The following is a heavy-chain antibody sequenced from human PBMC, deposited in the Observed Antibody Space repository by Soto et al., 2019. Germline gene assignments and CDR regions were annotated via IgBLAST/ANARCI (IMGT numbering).Heavy chain of an antibody. Sequence: EVQLVESGGGLVQAGGSLRLSCAVFGFTFSSYEMNWVRQAPGKGLEWVSYISNSGRAIYYAESVKGRFTISRDNAKNSLYLQMNSLRAEDTAVYYCARDPEIYSGKFDYGLDGWCQGTAVTVSS. CDR2: ISNSGRAI. D-gene: IGHD4-4*01. V-gene: IGHV3-48*03. CDR3: ARDPEIYSGKFDYGLDG. CDR1: GFTFSSYE. J-gene: IGHJ6*02.